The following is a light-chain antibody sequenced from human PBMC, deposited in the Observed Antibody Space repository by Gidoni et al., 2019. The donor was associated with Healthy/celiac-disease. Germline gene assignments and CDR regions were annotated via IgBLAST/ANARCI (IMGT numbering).Light chain of an antibody. CDR3: QQRSKPVLT. Sequence: EIVLTQSPATLSLSPGERATLSCRASQSVSSYLAWYQQKPGQAPRLLIYDASNRATGIPARFSGSGSGTDFTLTISSLEPEDFAVYYCQQRSKPVLTFGGXTKVEIK. J-gene: IGKJ4*01. CDR1: QSVSSY. CDR2: DAS. V-gene: IGKV3-11*01.